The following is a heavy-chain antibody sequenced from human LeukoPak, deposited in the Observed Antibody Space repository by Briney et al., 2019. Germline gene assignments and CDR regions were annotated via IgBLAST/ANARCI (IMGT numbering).Heavy chain of an antibody. Sequence: GRSLRLSCAASGFTFRTYAMHWVRQAPGKGLEWVAVIWYDGSNKHYADSVKGRFTISRDNSKNTVYLQMNRLRAEDTAVYYCARDCGIAAAGTLDYWGQGTLVTVSS. J-gene: IGHJ4*02. CDR3: ARDCGIAAAGTLDY. CDR1: GFTFRTYA. D-gene: IGHD6-13*01. V-gene: IGHV3-33*08. CDR2: IWYDGSNK.